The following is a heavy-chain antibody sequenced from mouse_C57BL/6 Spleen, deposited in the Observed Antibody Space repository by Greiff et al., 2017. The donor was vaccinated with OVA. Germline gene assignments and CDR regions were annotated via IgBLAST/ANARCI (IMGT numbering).Heavy chain of an antibody. V-gene: IGHV1-55*01. Sequence: QVQLQQPGAELVKPGASVKMSCKASGYTFTSYWITWVKQRPGQGLEWIGDIYPGSGSTNYNAKFKSKATLTVDTSSSTADMQLSSLTSEDSAVYYCARRVYYDYDGGYFDVWGTGTTVTVSS. CDR2: IYPGSGST. CDR1: GYTFTSYW. D-gene: IGHD2-4*01. J-gene: IGHJ1*03. CDR3: ARRVYYDYDGGYFDV.